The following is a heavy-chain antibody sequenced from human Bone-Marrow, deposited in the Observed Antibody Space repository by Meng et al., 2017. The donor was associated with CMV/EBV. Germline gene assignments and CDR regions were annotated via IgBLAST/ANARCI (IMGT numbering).Heavy chain of an antibody. V-gene: IGHV3-9*01. D-gene: IGHD3-16*01. CDR1: GFTFDDYA. CDR3: TKGVYGGTCYFDF. CDR2: ISWNSGSI. J-gene: IGHJ4*02. Sequence: SLKISCAASGFTFDDYAMHWVRQAPGKGLEWVSGISWNSGSIGYADSVKGRFTISRDNAKNSVYLQMNSLRPEDTALYYCTKGVYGGTCYFDFWGQGTLVTVSS.